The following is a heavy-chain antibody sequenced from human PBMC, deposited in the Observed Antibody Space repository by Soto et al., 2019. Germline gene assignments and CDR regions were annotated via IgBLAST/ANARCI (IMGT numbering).Heavy chain of an antibody. CDR3: AREETGNDALDI. D-gene: IGHD1-1*01. Sequence: SETLSLTCAVSGGSLRSATYYWSWIRQHPGKGLEWIGYFYHSGSTYYKPSLRSRVTISLDTSKNQFSLNLRSMTDADTAIYYCAREETGNDALDIWGQGTLVTVSS. J-gene: IGHJ3*02. V-gene: IGHV4-31*11. CDR2: FYHSGST. CDR1: GGSLRSATYY.